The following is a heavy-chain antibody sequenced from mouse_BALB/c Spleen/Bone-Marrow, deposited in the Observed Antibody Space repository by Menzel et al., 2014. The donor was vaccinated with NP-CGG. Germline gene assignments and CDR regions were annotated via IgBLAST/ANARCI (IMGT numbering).Heavy chain of an antibody. CDR1: GYIFXSYW. CDR3: AREGGY. V-gene: IGHV1-87*01. J-gene: IGHJ2*01. Sequence: QVQLQQSGAELARPGASVKLSCKASGYIFXSYWMQWVKQWPGQGLDWIGAIFPGDGDTRYTQKFKGKATLTADKSSSTAFMQLSSLASEDSAVYYCAREGGYWGQGTTLRVSS. CDR2: IFPGDGDT.